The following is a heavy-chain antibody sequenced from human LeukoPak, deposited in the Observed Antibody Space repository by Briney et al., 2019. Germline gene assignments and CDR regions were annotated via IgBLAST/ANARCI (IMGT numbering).Heavy chain of an antibody. CDR1: GGSISSSSYY. Sequence: PSETLSLTCTVSGGSISSSSYYWGWIRQPPGKGLEWIGSIYYSGSTYYNPSLKSRVTISVDTSKNQFSLKLSSVTAADTAVYYCASEISGYFDYWGQGTLVTVSS. J-gene: IGHJ4*02. CDR3: ASEISGYFDY. D-gene: IGHD1-26*01. CDR2: IYYSGST. V-gene: IGHV4-39*07.